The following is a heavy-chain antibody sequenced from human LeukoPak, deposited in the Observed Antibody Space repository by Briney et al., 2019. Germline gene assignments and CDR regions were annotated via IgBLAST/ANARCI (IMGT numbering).Heavy chain of an antibody. D-gene: IGHD3-9*01. CDR1: GGSISSADYY. CDR3: ARDRGGTGSIDY. J-gene: IGHJ4*02. Sequence: SPSETLSLTCTVSGGSISSADYYWSWIRQPPGKGLEWIGYIYYSGSTYYNTSLKSRLTISVDTSENQFSLKLSSVTAADTAVYYCARDRGGTGSIDYWGQGTLVTVSS. V-gene: IGHV4-30-4*01. CDR2: IYYSGST.